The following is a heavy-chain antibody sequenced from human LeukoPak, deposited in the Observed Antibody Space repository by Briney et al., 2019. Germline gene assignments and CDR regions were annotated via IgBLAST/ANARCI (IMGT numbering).Heavy chain of an antibody. CDR2: IYYSGST. D-gene: IGHD2-15*01. J-gene: IGHJ4*02. V-gene: IGHV4-61*01. CDR3: ARAHCSGGSCFLLDY. Sequence: SETLSLTCTVSGGSISSSSYYWSWIRQPPGKGLEWIGYIYYSGSTNYNPSLKSRVTISVDTSKNQFSLKLSSVTAADTAVYYCARAHCSGGSCFLLDYWGQGTLVTVSS. CDR1: GGSISSSSYY.